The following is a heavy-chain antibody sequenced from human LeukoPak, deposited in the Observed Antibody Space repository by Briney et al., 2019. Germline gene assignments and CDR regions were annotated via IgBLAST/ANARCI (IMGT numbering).Heavy chain of an antibody. V-gene: IGHV3-23*01. J-gene: IGHJ4*02. Sequence: GGSLRLSCAASGFTFSSYAMSWVRQASGKGLEWVSAIGGSGSRRYHADSVKGRFTISRDNSRNTLYLQMNSLRAEDTAVYYCARAYADSGDYEAYWGQGTLVTVSS. CDR3: ARAYADSGDYEAY. D-gene: IGHD4-17*01. CDR2: IGGSGSRR. CDR1: GFTFSSYA.